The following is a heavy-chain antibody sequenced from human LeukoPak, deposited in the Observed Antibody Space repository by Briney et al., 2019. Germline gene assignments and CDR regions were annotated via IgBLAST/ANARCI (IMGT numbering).Heavy chain of an antibody. CDR1: GFTVSSNY. J-gene: IGHJ4*02. Sequence: GGSLRLSCAASGFTVSSNYMSGVRQAPGKGLEGVSVIYSGGSTYYADSVKGRFTISRDNSKNTLYLQMNSLRAEDTAVYYCARGIAAAADIDYWGQGTLVTVSS. CDR3: ARGIAAAADIDY. D-gene: IGHD6-13*01. V-gene: IGHV3-53*01. CDR2: IYSGGST.